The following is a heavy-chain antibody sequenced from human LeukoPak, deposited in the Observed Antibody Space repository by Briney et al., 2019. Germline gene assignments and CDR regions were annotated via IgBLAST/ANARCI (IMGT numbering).Heavy chain of an antibody. D-gene: IGHD4-17*01. CDR2: IYYSGST. J-gene: IGHJ4*02. CDR1: GGSISSVGYY. Sequence: SETLSLTCTVSGGSISSVGYYWSWIRQHPGKGLEWIGYIYYSGSTYYNPSLKSRVTISVDTSKNQFALKLSSVTAADTAVYYCARVKRNAYGDYPFDCWGRGTLVTVSS. V-gene: IGHV4-31*03. CDR3: ARVKRNAYGDYPFDC.